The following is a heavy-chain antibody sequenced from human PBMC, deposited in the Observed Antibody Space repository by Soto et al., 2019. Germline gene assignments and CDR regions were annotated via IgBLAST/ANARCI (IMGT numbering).Heavy chain of an antibody. V-gene: IGHV3-21*01. J-gene: IGHJ4*02. CDR2: INPGTTYT. D-gene: IGHD3-10*01. Sequence: GGSLRLSCEASGFTFTSYSMNWVRQAPGKGLEWDSAINPGTTYTYYTDAVKGRFVIARDNAKSSLSLQMNSLRAEDTGVYYCARARSGSYLWETATNDFWGQGTLVTVSS. CDR1: GFTFTSYS. CDR3: ARARSGSYLWETATNDF.